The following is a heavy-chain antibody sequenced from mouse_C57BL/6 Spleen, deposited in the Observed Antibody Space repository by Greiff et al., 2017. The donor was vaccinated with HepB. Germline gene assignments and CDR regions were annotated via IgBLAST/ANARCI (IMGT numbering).Heavy chain of an antibody. Sequence: QVQLQQPGAELVKPGASVKLSCKASGYTFTSYWMHWVKQRPGQGLEWIGEIDPSDSYTNYNQKFKGKSTLTVDKSSSTAYMQLSSLTSEDSAVYYCARWPGYWGQGTTLTVSS. J-gene: IGHJ2*01. CDR2: IDPSDSYT. CDR3: ARWPGY. V-gene: IGHV1-69*01. CDR1: GYTFTSYW.